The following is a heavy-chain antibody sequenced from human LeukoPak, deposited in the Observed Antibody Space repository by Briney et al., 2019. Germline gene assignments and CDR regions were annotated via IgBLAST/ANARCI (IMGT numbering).Heavy chain of an antibody. CDR2: IYSGGNT. CDR3: ARSRYYYMDV. CDR1: EFTVSSNY. J-gene: IGHJ6*03. Sequence: GGSLRLSCAASEFTVSSNYMSWVRQAPGKGLEWVSVIYSGGNTYYAVSVKGRFTISRDNSKNTLYLQMNSLRAEDTAVYYCARSRYYYMDVWGKGTTVTISS. V-gene: IGHV3-53*01.